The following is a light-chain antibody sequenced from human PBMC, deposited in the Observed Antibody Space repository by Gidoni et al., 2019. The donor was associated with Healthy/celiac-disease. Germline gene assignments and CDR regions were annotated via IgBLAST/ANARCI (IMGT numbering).Light chain of an antibody. CDR2: DAS. V-gene: IGKV3-11*01. Sequence: ERVLTQSPATLSLSPGERATLSCRASQSVSSYLAWYQTKPGQAPRLLIYDASNRATGIPARFSGSGSGTDFTLTISSLEPEDFAVYYCPQRSNWPLFGPGTKVDIK. J-gene: IGKJ3*01. CDR1: QSVSSY. CDR3: PQRSNWPL.